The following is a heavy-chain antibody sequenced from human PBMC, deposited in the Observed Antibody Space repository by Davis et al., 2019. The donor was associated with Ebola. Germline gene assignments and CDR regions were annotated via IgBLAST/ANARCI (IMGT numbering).Heavy chain of an antibody. V-gene: IGHV3-7*01. CDR2: IKQDGSEK. CDR3: ARGPSTGNSFTY. Sequence: GESLKISCAASGFTFNNYWMSWVRQAPGKGLEWVANIKQDGSEKYYVDSVKGRFTISRDNAKNSLYLQMNSLRAEDTAVYYCARGPSTGNSFTYWGQGTLVTVSS. J-gene: IGHJ4*02. CDR1: GFTFNNYW. D-gene: IGHD6-13*01.